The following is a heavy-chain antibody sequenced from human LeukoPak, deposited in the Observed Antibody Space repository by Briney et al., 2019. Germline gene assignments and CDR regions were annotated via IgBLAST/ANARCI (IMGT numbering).Heavy chain of an antibody. D-gene: IGHD3-22*01. CDR2: IYYSGST. CDR1: GGSISSSSYY. J-gene: IGHJ4*02. V-gene: IGHV4-39*07. Sequence: SETLSLTCTVSGGSISSSSYYWGWIRQPPGKGLEWIGSIYYSGSTYYNPSLKSRVTISVDTSKNQFSLKLSSVTAADTAVYYCARDPKDSGYYYYFDYWGRGTLVTVSS. CDR3: ARDPKDSGYYYYFDY.